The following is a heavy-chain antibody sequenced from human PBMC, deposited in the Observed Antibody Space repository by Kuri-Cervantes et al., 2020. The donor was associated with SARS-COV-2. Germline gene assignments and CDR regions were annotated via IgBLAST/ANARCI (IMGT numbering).Heavy chain of an antibody. V-gene: IGHV3-30*12. D-gene: IGHD3-16*01. J-gene: IGHJ6*03. CDR3: ASWVYSNYYMDV. CDR1: GFTFSSYG. CDR2: ISYDGSNK. Sequence: GGSLRLSCAASGFTFSSYGMHWVRQAPGKGLEWVAVISYDGSNKYHADSVKGRFTISRDNAKNSLYLQMNSLRDEDTAVYYCASWVYSNYYMDVWCKGTTVTVSS.